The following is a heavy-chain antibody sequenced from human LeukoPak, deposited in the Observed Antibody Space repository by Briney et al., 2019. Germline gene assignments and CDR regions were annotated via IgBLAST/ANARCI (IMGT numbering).Heavy chain of an antibody. CDR2: ISGSGGST. V-gene: IGHV3-23*01. J-gene: IGHJ3*02. D-gene: IGHD3-22*01. Sequence: GGSLRLSCAASGFTFSTYAMSWVRQAPGKGLEWVSGISGSGGSTYYADSVKGRFTISRDNAKNSLYLQMNSLRAEDTAVYYCARSLRDSGYTFDAFDIWGQGTMVTVSS. CDR3: ARSLRDSGYTFDAFDI. CDR1: GFTFSTYA.